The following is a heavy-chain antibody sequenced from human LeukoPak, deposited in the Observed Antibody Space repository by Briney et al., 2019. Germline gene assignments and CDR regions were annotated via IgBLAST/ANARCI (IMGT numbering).Heavy chain of an antibody. CDR3: AADRGYGSGFYWFDP. J-gene: IGHJ5*02. V-gene: IGHV1-58*02. Sequence: SVTVSCKASGFTFTSSAMQWVRQARGQRLEWIGCIVVGGCNINYAQKFQERVTIPSHMSTSKAYIALSSLRSEDTAVYYCAADRGYGSGFYWFDPWGQGTLVTVSS. CDR2: IVVGGCNI. CDR1: GFTFTSSA. D-gene: IGHD3-10*01.